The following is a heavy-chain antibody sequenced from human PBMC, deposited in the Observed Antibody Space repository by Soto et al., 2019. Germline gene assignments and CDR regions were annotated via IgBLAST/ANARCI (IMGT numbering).Heavy chain of an antibody. V-gene: IGHV4-39*01. J-gene: IGHJ4*02. D-gene: IGHD3-10*01. CDR1: GGSISSSSYY. Sequence: QLQLQESGPGLLKPSETLSLTCTVSGGSISSSSYYWGWIRQSPGKGLEWFGSIYYSGNTYYNPSLKSRVTISVDTSKNQFSLKLSSVTAADTAVYYCARLPMIRGVIGHFDYWGQGTLVTVSS. CDR3: ARLPMIRGVIGHFDY. CDR2: IYYSGNT.